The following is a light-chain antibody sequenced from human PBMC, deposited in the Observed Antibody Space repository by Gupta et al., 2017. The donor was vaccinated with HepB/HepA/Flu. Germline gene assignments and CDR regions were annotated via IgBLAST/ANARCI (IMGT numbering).Light chain of an antibody. J-gene: IGLJ2*01. Sequence: QSALTQPASVSGSPGQSITISCTGTSSDVGGYNYVSWYPHHPGKAPKLMIYDVSYRPSGVSNRFSGSKSDNTASLTISGLQAEDEADYFCSSDTASSTLVVFGGGTKVTVL. CDR2: DVS. CDR1: SSDVGGYNY. V-gene: IGLV2-14*03. CDR3: SSDTASSTLVV.